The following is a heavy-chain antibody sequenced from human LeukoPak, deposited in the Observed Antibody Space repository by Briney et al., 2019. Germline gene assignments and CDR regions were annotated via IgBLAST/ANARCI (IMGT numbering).Heavy chain of an antibody. CDR3: STARRFCSRVRCRETYYYYMDV. D-gene: IGHD2-2*01. Sequence: GGSLRLSCAASGFTFGSAWLNWVRQAPGKGLEWVGRIKGKPDGGNRDYAAPVKRRFTISIDDSKNTLHPQMNSLKSEDAGVYYCSTARRFCSRVRCRETYYYYMDVWGKGTTVTVSS. CDR2: IKGKPDGGNR. CDR1: GFTFGSAW. V-gene: IGHV3-15*01. J-gene: IGHJ6*03.